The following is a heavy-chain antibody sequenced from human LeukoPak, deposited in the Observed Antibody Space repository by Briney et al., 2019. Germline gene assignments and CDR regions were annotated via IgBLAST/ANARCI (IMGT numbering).Heavy chain of an antibody. J-gene: IGHJ4*02. Sequence: GGSLRLSCAASGFTFSSYAMSWVRQAPGKGLEWVSAISGNGGRTYYADSVKGRFTISRDNSKNTLYLQMNSLTAEDTAVYYGAKDSITIFGVVIGPNDYWGQGTLVTVSS. CDR1: GFTFSSYA. D-gene: IGHD3-3*01. CDR2: ISGNGGRT. CDR3: AKDSITIFGVVIGPNDY. V-gene: IGHV3-23*01.